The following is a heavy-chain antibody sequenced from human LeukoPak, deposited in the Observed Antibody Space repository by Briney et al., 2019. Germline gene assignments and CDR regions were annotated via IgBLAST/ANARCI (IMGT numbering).Heavy chain of an antibody. CDR1: GYTFTDYY. D-gene: IGHD3-3*01. J-gene: IGHJ3*02. CDR3: ARDEDFWSGFDI. CDR2: INPKTGDT. V-gene: IGHV1-2*02. Sequence: ASVKVSCKASGYTFTDYYLHWVRQAPGQGLEWMGWINPKTGDTKYAQKSQGRVTMTRDTPITTAYIDLSRLRSDDTAMYYCARDEDFWSGFDIWGQGTMVTVSS.